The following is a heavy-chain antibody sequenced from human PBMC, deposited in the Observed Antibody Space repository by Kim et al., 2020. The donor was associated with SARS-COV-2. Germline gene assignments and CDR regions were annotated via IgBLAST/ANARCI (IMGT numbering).Heavy chain of an antibody. D-gene: IGHD6-19*01. CDR1: GFTLSNSA. V-gene: IGHV1-58*02. J-gene: IGHJ6*02. CDR3: AALNRAAVSDTNYYYYGMDV. Sequence: SVKVSCKASGFTLSNSAMHWVRQARGQCLEWIGWIVVGSGDTRYSQKFLERVTITRDMSTSTGYMELSGLRSEDTAVYYCAALNRAAVSDTNYYYYGMDVWGQGTTVTVSS. CDR2: IVVGSGDT.